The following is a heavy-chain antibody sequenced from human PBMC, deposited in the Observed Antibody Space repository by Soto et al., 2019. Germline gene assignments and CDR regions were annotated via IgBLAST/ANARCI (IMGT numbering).Heavy chain of an antibody. CDR2: IYYSGSS. D-gene: IGHD1-1*01. CDR1: VGSISGDYY. J-gene: IGHJ4*02. V-gene: IGHV4-30-4*08. CDR3: ARGGARWNGYFES. Sequence: PWETLSLTCSFSVGSISGDYYWSWIRQSPEKGLEWIGYIYYSGSSYSNPALQSRLSMSLDTSKNQFSLKLRSVTAADTAVYYCARGGARWNGYFESWGQGALDNVSS.